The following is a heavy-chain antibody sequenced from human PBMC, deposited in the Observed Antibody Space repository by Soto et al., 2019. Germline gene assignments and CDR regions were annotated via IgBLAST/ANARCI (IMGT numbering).Heavy chain of an antibody. CDR1: GFTFSSYA. CDR2: ISSNSVTI. V-gene: IGHV3-48*02. J-gene: IGHJ4*02. Sequence: GGSLRLSCAASGFTFSSYAMSWVRQAPGKGPEWLSYISSNSVTIYYADSVRGRFTIFRDNAKNSLYLQMNSLRDEDTAVYYCAREDILGTRSFDYWGQGALVTVSS. CDR3: AREDILGTRSFDY. D-gene: IGHD1-26*01.